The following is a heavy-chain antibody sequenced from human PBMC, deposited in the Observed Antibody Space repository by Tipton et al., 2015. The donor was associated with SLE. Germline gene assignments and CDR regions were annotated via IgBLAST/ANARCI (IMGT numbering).Heavy chain of an antibody. J-gene: IGHJ6*03. D-gene: IGHD2/OR15-2a*01. Sequence: SLRLSCAASGFTFSSYWMSWVRQAPGKGLEWVANIKQDGSERYYVDSVKGRFTISRDNAKNSLYLQMNSLRAEDTAVYYCARRITFYYYYMDVWGEGTTVTFSS. V-gene: IGHV3-7*01. CDR3: ARRITFYYYYMDV. CDR1: GFTFSSYW. CDR2: IKQDGSER.